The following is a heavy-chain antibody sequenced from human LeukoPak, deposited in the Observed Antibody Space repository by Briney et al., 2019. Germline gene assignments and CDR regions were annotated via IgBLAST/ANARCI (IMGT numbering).Heavy chain of an antibody. D-gene: IGHD2-2*01. CDR1: GFTFRSYW. Sequence: PGGSLRLSCAASGFTFRSYWMSWLRQAPGKGPEWVANIRQDGSEKYYMDSVKGRFTIPRDNAKKSLYLQMNSLRADDTAMYYCARDFSAQVPVTIHDNWFDPWGQGTLVIVSS. V-gene: IGHV3-7*01. J-gene: IGHJ5*02. CDR3: ARDFSAQVPVTIHDNWFDP. CDR2: IRQDGSEK.